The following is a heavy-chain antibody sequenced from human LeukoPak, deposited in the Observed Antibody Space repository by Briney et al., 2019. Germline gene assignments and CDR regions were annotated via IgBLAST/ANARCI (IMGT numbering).Heavy chain of an antibody. CDR1: GFDFSGFS. V-gene: IGHV3-7*03. J-gene: IGHJ4*02. D-gene: IGHD5-12*01. CDR2: MEEYGSYI. Sequence: GGSLRLSCVVSGFDFSGFSMSWVRQAPGKGLEWVAIMEEYGSYIFYVDSVKGRFTISRDNAKNSLYLQMNSLRAEDTAVYYCARGMGWLRFYWGQGTLVTVSS. CDR3: ARGMGWLRFY.